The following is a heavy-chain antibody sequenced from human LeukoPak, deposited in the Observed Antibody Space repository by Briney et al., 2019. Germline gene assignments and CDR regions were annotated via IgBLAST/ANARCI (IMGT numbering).Heavy chain of an antibody. V-gene: IGHV3-13*01. D-gene: IGHD5-12*01. CDR2: XXTAGDT. CDR3: ARVLGGDGYDFGYHGMDV. J-gene: IGHJ6*02. Sequence: GGSLRLSCAASGFTFGSXXMHWVRQSTGKGLXXXXXXXTAGDTYYPGSVKGRFTISRENAKNSLYFQLNSLRAGDTAVYYCARVLGGDGYDFGYHGMDVWGQGTTVTVSS. CDR1: GFTFGSXX.